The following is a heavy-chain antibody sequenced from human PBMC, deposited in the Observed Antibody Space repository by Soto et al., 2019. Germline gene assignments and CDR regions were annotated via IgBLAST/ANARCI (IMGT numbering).Heavy chain of an antibody. Sequence: ASVKVSCKVSGDTLTELSIHWVRQAPGEGLEWMGGFDPEDGETIYAQKFQGRVTMTEDTSTDTAYMELSSLRSDDTAVYYCTKLRTSSWYVLFDPWGQGTLVTVSS. CDR1: GDTLTELS. J-gene: IGHJ5*02. CDR2: FDPEDGET. V-gene: IGHV1-24*01. D-gene: IGHD2-2*01. CDR3: TKLRTSSWYVLFDP.